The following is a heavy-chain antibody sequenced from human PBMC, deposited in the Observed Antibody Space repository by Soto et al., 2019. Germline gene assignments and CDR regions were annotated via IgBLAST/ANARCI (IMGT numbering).Heavy chain of an antibody. CDR2: ISYDGSNK. CDR1: GFTFSSYG. CDR3: AKDSKGYYFDY. J-gene: IGHJ4*02. V-gene: IGHV3-30*18. Sequence: GGSLRLSCAASGFTFSSYGMHWVRQAPGKGLEWVAVISYDGSNKYYADSVKGRFTISRDNSKNTLYLQMNSLRAEDTAVYYCAKDSKGYYFDYWGQGTLVTVSS.